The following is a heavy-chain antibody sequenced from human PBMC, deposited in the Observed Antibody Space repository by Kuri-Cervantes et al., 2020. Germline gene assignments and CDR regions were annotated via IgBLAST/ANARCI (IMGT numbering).Heavy chain of an antibody. CDR1: GFTFFTHA. CDR2: IWADGSRQ. Sequence: GGSLRLSCAASGFTFFTHAMHWVRQAPGKGLEWVAFIWADGSRQDYADSVKGRFTISRDSSKNTLYVQMNGLRAEDTAVYYCAKHRATVTPDEAVDIWGQGTKVTVSS. J-gene: IGHJ3*02. V-gene: IGHV3-30*02. D-gene: IGHD4-17*01. CDR3: AKHRATVTPDEAVDI.